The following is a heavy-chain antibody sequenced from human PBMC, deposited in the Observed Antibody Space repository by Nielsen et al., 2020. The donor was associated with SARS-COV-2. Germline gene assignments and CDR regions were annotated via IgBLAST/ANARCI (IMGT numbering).Heavy chain of an antibody. Sequence: WIRQPPGKGLEWVAVISYDGSNKYYADSVKGRFTISRDNSKNTLYLQMNSLRAEDTAVYYCARDGGGYLDYWGQGTLVTRLL. D-gene: IGHD3-16*01. CDR2: ISYDGSNK. CDR3: ARDGGGYLDY. V-gene: IGHV3-30*04. J-gene: IGHJ4*02.